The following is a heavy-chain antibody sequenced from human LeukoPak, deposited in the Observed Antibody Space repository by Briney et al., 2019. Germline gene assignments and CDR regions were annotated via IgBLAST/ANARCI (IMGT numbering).Heavy chain of an antibody. CDR1: GFTFSSYW. Sequence: GGSLRLSCAASGFTFSSYWMSWVRQAPGKGLEWVANIKEDGSEKYYVDSVKGRFTISRDNAKNSLYLQMNSLRAEDTAVYYCARDRGSYYYDRWGQGTLVTVSS. J-gene: IGHJ4*02. V-gene: IGHV3-7*03. CDR3: ARDRGSYYYDR. D-gene: IGHD3-22*01. CDR2: IKEDGSEK.